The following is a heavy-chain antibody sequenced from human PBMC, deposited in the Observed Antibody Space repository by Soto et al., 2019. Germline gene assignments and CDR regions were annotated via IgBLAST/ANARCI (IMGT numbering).Heavy chain of an antibody. V-gene: IGHV4-39*01. Sequence: PSDTLSLTCTVSGGSIASSTHYWGWIRQPPGKGLEWIGSMYYNGNMYYNPSLKSRVTISVDTSKNQFSLDLRSVTAADTAVYHCARRKGYDSSTYYFDYWGQGTLVTVSS. CDR3: ARRKGYDSSTYYFDY. CDR2: MYYNGNM. D-gene: IGHD3-22*01. J-gene: IGHJ4*02. CDR1: GGSIASSTHY.